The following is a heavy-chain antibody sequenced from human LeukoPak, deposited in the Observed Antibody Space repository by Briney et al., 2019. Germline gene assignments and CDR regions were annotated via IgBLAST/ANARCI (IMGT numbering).Heavy chain of an antibody. D-gene: IGHD3-10*01. V-gene: IGHV4-34*01. CDR1: GGSFNGYY. J-gene: IGHJ4*02. Sequence: PSETLSLTCAVYGGSFNGYYWSWIRQPPGKGLEWIGEINHSGSTNYNPSLKSRVTISVDTSKNQFSLKLSSVTAADTAVYYCARGTGTLGSQLDYWGQGTLVTVSS. CDR2: INHSGST. CDR3: ARGTGTLGSQLDY.